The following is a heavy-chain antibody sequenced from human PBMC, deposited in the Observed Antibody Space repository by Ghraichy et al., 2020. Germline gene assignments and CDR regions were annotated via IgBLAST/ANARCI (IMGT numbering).Heavy chain of an antibody. V-gene: IGHV3-49*03. J-gene: IGHJ4*01. Sequence: GSLNISCRASGFTFGDYAMSWLRRAPGKGLEWVGFIRSKVYGGTPEYAASVKGRFSISRDDFDSIVYLQMNNLKTEDTAVYYCTRGSLEQGSYFFDYWGHGTLVTVSS. CDR3: TRGSLEQGSYFFDY. CDR1: GFTFGDYA. D-gene: IGHD3-10*01. CDR2: IRSKVYGGTP.